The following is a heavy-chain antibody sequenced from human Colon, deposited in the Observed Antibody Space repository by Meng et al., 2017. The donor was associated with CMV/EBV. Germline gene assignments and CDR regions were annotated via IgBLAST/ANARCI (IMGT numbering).Heavy chain of an antibody. Sequence: SCKASGYTFTDYIIHWVRQAPGKGLEWMGRINPKSGDTRYAHNFQGRATLTRDTSITTAYMELTGLTSNDTAIYYCAKDWSGGSCFDYWGQGTLVTVSS. CDR3: AKDWSGGSCFDY. CDR2: INPKSGDT. J-gene: IGHJ4*02. V-gene: IGHV1-2*06. D-gene: IGHD2-15*01. CDR1: GYTFTDYI.